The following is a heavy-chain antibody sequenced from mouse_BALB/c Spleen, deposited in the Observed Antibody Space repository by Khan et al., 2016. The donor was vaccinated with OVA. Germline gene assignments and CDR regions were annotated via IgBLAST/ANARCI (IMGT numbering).Heavy chain of an antibody. J-gene: IGHJ3*01. CDR3: VRDGAYHRNDGWFAY. CDR1: GYTFTSYT. V-gene: IGHV1-4*01. Sequence: QVQLKESGAELARPGASVKMSCKASGYTFTSYTIHWIKLRPGQGLEWIGYINPSNGYTNYNQKFKDKATLTADKSSTTAYMELSSLTSDDSALYXCVRDGAYHRNDGWFAYWGQGTLVTVSA. CDR2: INPSNGYT. D-gene: IGHD2-14*01.